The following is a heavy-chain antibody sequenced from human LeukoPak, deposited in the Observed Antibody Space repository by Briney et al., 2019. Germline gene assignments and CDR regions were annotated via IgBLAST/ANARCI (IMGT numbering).Heavy chain of an antibody. CDR3: ARVKGGCSSTSCYLVNWFDP. D-gene: IGHD2-2*01. Sequence: ASVKVSCKASGYTFTSYGISWVRQAPGQGLEWMGWISAYNGNTNYAQKLQGRVTMTTDTSTSTAYMELRSLRSDDTAVYYCARVKGGCSSTSCYLVNWFDPWGQGTLVTVSS. J-gene: IGHJ5*02. CDR2: ISAYNGNT. CDR1: GYTFTSYG. V-gene: IGHV1-18*01.